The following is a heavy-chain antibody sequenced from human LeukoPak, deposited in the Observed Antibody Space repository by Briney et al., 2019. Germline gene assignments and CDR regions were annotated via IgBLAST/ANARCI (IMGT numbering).Heavy chain of an antibody. D-gene: IGHD3-3*01. CDR1: GGSISSYY. CDR2: IYYNGGT. Sequence: SETLSLTCTVSGGSISSYYWSWIRQPPGKGLEWIGHIYYNGGTNYNPSLKSRVTISVDTSKNQFSLKLYSVTAADTAVYYCASQPLNYDFRSFDYWGQGTLVALST. CDR3: ASQPLNYDFRSFDY. V-gene: IGHV4-59*01. J-gene: IGHJ4*02.